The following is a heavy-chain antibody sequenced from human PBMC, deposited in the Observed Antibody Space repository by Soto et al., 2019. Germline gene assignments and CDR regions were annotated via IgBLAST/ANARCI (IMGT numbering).Heavy chain of an antibody. Sequence: GGSLRLSCTASGFTFSDSWMTWVRQAPGKGLEWVARIKPDESEKKYADSVKGRFSISRDNAKDSMYLQMDSLRGEDTAVYYCVRGGSNYASWGQGTLVTVSS. CDR1: GFTFSDSW. D-gene: IGHD4-4*01. CDR2: IKPDESEK. CDR3: VRGGSNYAS. V-gene: IGHV3-7*01. J-gene: IGHJ5*02.